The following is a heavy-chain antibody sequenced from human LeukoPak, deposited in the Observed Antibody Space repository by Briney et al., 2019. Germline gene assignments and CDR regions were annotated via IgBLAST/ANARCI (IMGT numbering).Heavy chain of an antibody. CDR1: GFTFTFSAYA. Sequence: GGSLRLSCAASGFTFTFSAYAIHWVRQAPGKGLEWVAVMWYDGSNEYYADSVKGRFSISRDNSKNTLFLQMNSLRIEDTAIYYCVQEGEMVTSWSAFDIRGQGTMVTVSS. CDR3: VQEGEMVTSWSAFDI. V-gene: IGHV3-33*06. J-gene: IGHJ3*02. D-gene: IGHD2-21*02. CDR2: MWYDGSNE.